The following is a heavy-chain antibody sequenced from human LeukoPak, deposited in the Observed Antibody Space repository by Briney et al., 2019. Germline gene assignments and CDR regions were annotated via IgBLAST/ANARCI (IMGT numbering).Heavy chain of an antibody. J-gene: IGHJ6*03. V-gene: IGHV1-2*02. CDR2: INTNSGST. CDR1: GYTFTSYY. CDR3: ATDWALRSEAGTDIQRKSYYDLDV. D-gene: IGHD6-19*01. Sequence: ASVKVSCKASGYTFTSYYMSWVRQAPGQGLEWMGWINTNSGSTNYAQKFQGRVTMTRDTSIRTAYLELSRLRSDDTAVYYCATDWALRSEAGTDIQRKSYYDLDVWGKGTMVTLSS.